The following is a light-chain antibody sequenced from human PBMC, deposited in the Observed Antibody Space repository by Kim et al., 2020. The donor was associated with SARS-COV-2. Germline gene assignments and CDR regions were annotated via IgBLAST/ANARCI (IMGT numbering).Light chain of an antibody. J-gene: IGLJ3*02. CDR2: MND. Sequence: RVTISCSGSTSNIGSNYVYWYQKVPGMAPKLLIFMNDRRPSGVPGRFSGSKSGTSASLAISDLRSEDEADYYCAAWDDSLSGHWVFGGGTQLTVL. CDR3: AAWDDSLSGHWV. CDR1: TSNIGSNY. V-gene: IGLV1-47*01.